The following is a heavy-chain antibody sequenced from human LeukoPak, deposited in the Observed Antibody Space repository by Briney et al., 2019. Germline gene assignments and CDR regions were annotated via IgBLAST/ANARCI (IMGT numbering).Heavy chain of an antibody. Sequence: PSETLSLTCTVSGGSISSYYWSWIRQPPAKGLEWIGYIYYSGSTNYNPSLKSRVTISVDTSKNQFSLKLSSVTAADTAVYYCARDSGGRDAFDIWGQGTMVTVSS. V-gene: IGHV4-59*01. CDR3: ARDSGGRDAFDI. CDR2: IYYSGST. CDR1: GGSISSYY. D-gene: IGHD3-10*01. J-gene: IGHJ3*02.